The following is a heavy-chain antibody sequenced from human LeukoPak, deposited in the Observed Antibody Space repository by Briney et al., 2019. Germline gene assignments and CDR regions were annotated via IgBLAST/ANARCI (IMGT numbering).Heavy chain of an antibody. CDR1: GGSISSSSYY. CDR3: AKGHRRGSQRGYFDY. CDR2: IYYSGST. Sequence: PSETLSLTCTVSGGSISSSSYYWGWIRQPPGKGLEWIGSIYYSGSTFYNPSLKSRVTISVDTSKNQFSLKLSSLTAADTAVYYCAKGHRRGSQRGYFDYWGQGTLVTVSS. J-gene: IGHJ4*02. V-gene: IGHV4-39*07. D-gene: IGHD3-10*01.